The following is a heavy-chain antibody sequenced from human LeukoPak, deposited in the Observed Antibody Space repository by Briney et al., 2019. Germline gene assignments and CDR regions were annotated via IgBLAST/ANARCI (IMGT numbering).Heavy chain of an antibody. CDR2: ISAYNGNT. Sequence: GASVTVSCKASGYTFTSYGISWVRQAPGQGLEWMGWISAYNGNTNYAQKLQGRVTMTTDTSTSTAYMELRSLRSDDTAVYYCAREATYYYDSSGYYYYYGMDVWGQGTTVTVSS. V-gene: IGHV1-18*01. CDR1: GYTFTSYG. J-gene: IGHJ6*02. CDR3: AREATYYYDSSGYYYYYGMDV. D-gene: IGHD3-22*01.